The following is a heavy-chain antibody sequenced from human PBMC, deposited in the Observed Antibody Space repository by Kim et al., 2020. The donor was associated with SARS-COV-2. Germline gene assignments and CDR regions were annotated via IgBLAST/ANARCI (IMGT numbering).Heavy chain of an antibody. D-gene: IGHD3-9*01. CDR2: IYYSGST. J-gene: IGHJ4*02. CDR3: ARGPPKYYDILTGDFDY. Sequence: SETLSLTCTVSGGSISSGGYYWSWIRQHPGKGLEWIGYIYYSGSTYYNPSLKSRVTISVDTSKNQFSLKLSSVTAADTAVYYCARGPPKYYDILTGDFDYWGQGTLVTVSS. CDR1: GGSISSGGYY. V-gene: IGHV4-31*03.